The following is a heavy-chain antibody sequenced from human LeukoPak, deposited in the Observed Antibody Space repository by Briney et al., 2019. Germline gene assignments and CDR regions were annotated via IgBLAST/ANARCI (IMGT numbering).Heavy chain of an antibody. D-gene: IGHD5-18*01. Sequence: PSETLSLTCTVSGGSINSYYWSWIRQPAGKGLEWIGRIYSSGSTNYNPSLKSRVSMSVDTSKNQFSLKLTSVTAADTAVYYCASHHSLYSPFDSWGPGILVTVSS. CDR3: ASHHSLYSPFDS. J-gene: IGHJ4*02. CDR2: IYSSGST. V-gene: IGHV4-4*07. CDR1: GGSINSYY.